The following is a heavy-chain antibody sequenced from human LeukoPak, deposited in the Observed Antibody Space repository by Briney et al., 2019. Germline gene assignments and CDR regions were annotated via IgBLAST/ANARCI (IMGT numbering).Heavy chain of an antibody. CDR2: IKTKPDGATV. V-gene: IGHV3-15*01. Sequence: AGGSLRLSCAASGFIFDKAWMTWVRQAPGKGLEWVGRIKTKPDGATVDYAAPVKGRFTISRDDSKNTLYLQMNSLKTEDTAMYYGTADYDFRSGYYSRYYMDVWGKGTTVTVSS. CDR3: TADYDFRSGYYSRYYMDV. J-gene: IGHJ6*03. CDR1: GFIFDKAW. D-gene: IGHD3-3*01.